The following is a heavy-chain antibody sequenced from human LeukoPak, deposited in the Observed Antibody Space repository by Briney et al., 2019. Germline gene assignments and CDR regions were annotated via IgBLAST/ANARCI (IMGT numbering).Heavy chain of an antibody. V-gene: IGHV4-4*07. J-gene: IGHJ4*02. CDR2: IYYSGST. CDR3: AKDLTGLLDSGSDY. CDR1: GDSIISNY. Sequence: SETLSLTCTVSGDSIISNYWSWIRQPAGKGLEWIGRIYYSGSTNYNPSLKSRLSISVDTSRNQFSLRLTSVTAADTAVYYCAKDLTGLLDSGSDYWGQGTLVTVSS. D-gene: IGHD5-18*01.